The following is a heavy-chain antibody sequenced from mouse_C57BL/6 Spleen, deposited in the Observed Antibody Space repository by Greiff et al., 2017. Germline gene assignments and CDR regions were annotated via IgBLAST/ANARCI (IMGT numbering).Heavy chain of an antibody. CDR2: IDPETGGT. CDR3: TRKCGSSPFDY. J-gene: IGHJ2*01. D-gene: IGHD1-1*01. CDR1: GYTFTDYE. V-gene: IGHV1-15*01. Sequence: QVQLQQSGAELVRPGASVTLSCKASGYTFTDYEMHWVKQTPVHGLEWIGAIDPETGGTAYNQKFKGKAILTADKSSSTAYMELRSLTSEDSAVYYCTRKCGSSPFDYWGQGTTLTVSS.